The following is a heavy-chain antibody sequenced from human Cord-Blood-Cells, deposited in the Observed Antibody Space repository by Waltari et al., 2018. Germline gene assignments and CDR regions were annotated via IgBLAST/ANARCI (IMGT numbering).Heavy chain of an antibody. D-gene: IGHD2-2*01. V-gene: IGHV4-61*01. CDR3: ARIVVVPAAYFDY. J-gene: IGHJ4*02. CDR1: GGSVSSGSYY. CDR2: IYYSGST. Sequence: QVQLQESGPGLVKPSETLSLTCTVSGGSVSSGSYYWSWIRQPPGKGLEWIGYIYYSGSTNYNPSLKGRVTISVDTSKNQFSLKLSSVTAADTAVYYCARIVVVPAAYFDYWGQGTLVTVSS.